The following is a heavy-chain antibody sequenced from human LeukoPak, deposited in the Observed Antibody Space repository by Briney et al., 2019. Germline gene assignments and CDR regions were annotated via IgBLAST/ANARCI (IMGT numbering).Heavy chain of an antibody. CDR2: IWYDGSNK. D-gene: IGHD6-13*01. Sequence: PGGSLRLSCAASGFTFSNYGMHWVRQAPGKRLEWVAVIWYDGSNKYYEDSVKGRFTISRDNSKNTLYLQMNSLRAEDTAVYYCARGPGGGSSWYDYWGQGTLVTVSS. V-gene: IGHV3-33*01. J-gene: IGHJ4*02. CDR3: ARGPGGGSSWYDY. CDR1: GFTFSNYG.